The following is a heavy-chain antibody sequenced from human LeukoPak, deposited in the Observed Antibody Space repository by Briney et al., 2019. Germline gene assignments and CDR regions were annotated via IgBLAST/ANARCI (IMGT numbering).Heavy chain of an antibody. Sequence: SVKVSCKASGGTFSSYTISWVRQAPGQGLGWMGRIIPILGIANYAQKFQGRVTITADKSTSTAYMELSSLRSEDTAVYYCALEGMATLDAFDIWGQGTMVTVSS. CDR2: IIPILGIA. CDR1: GGTFSSYT. D-gene: IGHD5-24*01. V-gene: IGHV1-69*02. J-gene: IGHJ3*02. CDR3: ALEGMATLDAFDI.